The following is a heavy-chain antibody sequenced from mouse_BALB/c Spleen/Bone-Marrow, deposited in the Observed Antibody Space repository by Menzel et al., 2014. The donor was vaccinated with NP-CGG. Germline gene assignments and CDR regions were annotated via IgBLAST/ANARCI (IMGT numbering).Heavy chain of an antibody. V-gene: IGHV3-8*02. Sequence: EVKLQESGPSLVKPSQTLSLTCSVTGDSITSGYWNWIRKFPGNKLEYMEYISYSGSTYYNPSLKSRISITRDTSKNQYYLQLNSVTTEDTATYYCARILLRSYAMDYWGQGTSVTVSS. D-gene: IGHD1-1*01. CDR2: ISYSGST. CDR3: ARILLRSYAMDY. CDR1: GDSITSGY. J-gene: IGHJ4*01.